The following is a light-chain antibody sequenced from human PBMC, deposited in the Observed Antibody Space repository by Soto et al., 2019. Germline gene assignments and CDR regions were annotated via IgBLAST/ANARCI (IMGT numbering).Light chain of an antibody. V-gene: IGKV1-27*01. CDR2: ATS. CDR3: QKYNSALRT. CDR1: QGIAPY. J-gene: IGKJ4*01. Sequence: DVQMTQSPSSLSAFVGDRVTITCRASQGIAPYLAWFQQKPGKVPKLLIYATSTLQSGVPSRFSGSGSGTDCTVTLNSLQPEDVRTYYCQKYNSALRTFGGGTKVEIK.